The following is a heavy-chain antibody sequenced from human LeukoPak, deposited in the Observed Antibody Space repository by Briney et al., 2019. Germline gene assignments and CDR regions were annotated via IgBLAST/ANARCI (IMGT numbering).Heavy chain of an antibody. CDR3: ARVEYSSSYYYYYYGMDV. D-gene: IGHD6-6*01. Sequence: PGGSPRLSCAASGFTFSSYWMHWVRHAPGKGLVWVSRISSDGSSTSYADSVKGRFTISRDNAKNTLYLQMNSLRAEDTAVYYCARVEYSSSYYYYYYGMDVWGQGTTVTVSS. CDR2: ISSDGSST. V-gene: IGHV3-74*01. J-gene: IGHJ6*02. CDR1: GFTFSSYW.